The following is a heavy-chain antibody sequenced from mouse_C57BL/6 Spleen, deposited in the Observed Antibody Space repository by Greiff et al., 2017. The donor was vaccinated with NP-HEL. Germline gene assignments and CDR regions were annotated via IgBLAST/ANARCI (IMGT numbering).Heavy chain of an antibody. CDR2: IYPGSGNT. J-gene: IGHJ2*01. Sequence: QVQLKESGPELVKPGASVKISCKASGYTFTDYYINWVKQRPGQGLEWIGWIYPGSGNTKYNEKFKGKATLTVDTSSSTAYMQLSSLTSEDSAVYFCARFFFLPNWDGQPYYFDDWGQGTTLTVSS. CDR3: ARFFFLPNWDGQPYYFDD. CDR1: GYTFTDYY. V-gene: IGHV1-84*01. D-gene: IGHD4-1*02.